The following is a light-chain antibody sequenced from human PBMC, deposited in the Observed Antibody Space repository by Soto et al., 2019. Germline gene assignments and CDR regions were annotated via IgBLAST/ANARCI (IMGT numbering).Light chain of an antibody. J-gene: IGLJ3*02. V-gene: IGLV1-40*01. CDR2: GNS. Sequence: QSVLTQPPSVSGAPGQRVTISCTGKSSNIGAGYDVHWYQQLPGKAPKLLIFGNSHRPSGVPDRFFGSKSGTSASRAITGLQAEDEADYYCQSYDRSLSGSVFGGGTKLTVL. CDR1: SSNIGAGYD. CDR3: QSYDRSLSGSV.